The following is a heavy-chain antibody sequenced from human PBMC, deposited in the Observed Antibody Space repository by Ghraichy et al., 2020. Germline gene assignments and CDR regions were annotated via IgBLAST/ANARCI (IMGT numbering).Heavy chain of an antibody. V-gene: IGHV4-30-4*01. CDR3: ARVPATVTSWYYFDY. J-gene: IGHJ4*02. D-gene: IGHD4-17*01. CDR1: GGSISSGDYY. Sequence: SETLSLTCTVSGGSISSGDYYWSWIRQPPGKGLEWIGYIYYSGSTYYNPSLKSRVTISVDTSKNQFSLKLSSVTAADTAVYYCARVPATVTSWYYFDYWGQGTLVTVSS. CDR2: IYYSGST.